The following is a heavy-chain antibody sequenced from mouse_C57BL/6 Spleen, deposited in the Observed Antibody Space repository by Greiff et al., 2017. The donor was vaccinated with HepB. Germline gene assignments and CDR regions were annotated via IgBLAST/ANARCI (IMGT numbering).Heavy chain of an antibody. CDR1: GYTFTSYW. CDR2: IDPSDSYT. V-gene: IGHV1-50*01. J-gene: IGHJ4*01. D-gene: IGHD2-1*01. Sequence: QVQLQQSGAELVKPGASVKLSCKASGYTFTSYWMQWVKQRPGQGLEWIGEIDPSDSYTNYNQKFKGKATLTVDTSSSTAYMQLSSLTSEDSAVYYCARGGNYEGDYWGQGTSVTVSS. CDR3: ARGGNYEGDY.